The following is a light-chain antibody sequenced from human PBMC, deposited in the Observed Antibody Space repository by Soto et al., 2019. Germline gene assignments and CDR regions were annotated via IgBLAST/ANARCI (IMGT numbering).Light chain of an antibody. CDR3: QQRINWPLT. J-gene: IGKJ4*01. CDR2: GAS. V-gene: IGKV3-11*01. CDR1: QSISSH. Sequence: EIVLTQSPATLSLSPGERATLSCRASQSISSHLAWYQQKPGQAPSLLIYGASNRATGIPARFSGSGSGTDFTLTISGLEPEDFAVYYCQQRINWPLTFGGGTKVEIK.